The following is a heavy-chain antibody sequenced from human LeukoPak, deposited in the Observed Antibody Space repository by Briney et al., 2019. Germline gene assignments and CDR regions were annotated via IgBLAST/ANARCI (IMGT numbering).Heavy chain of an antibody. V-gene: IGHV5-51*01. D-gene: IGHD5-18*01. CDR1: GYIFTSYY. J-gene: IGHJ4*02. Sequence: GESLQISCKVSGYIFTSYYIGWVRQMPGKGLQWMGVIYPGGSDTRYSPSFQGQVTISADKSISTAYVQWSSLKASDTAMYYCARGRYSYGPFDYWGQGTLVTVSS. CDR3: ARGRYSYGPFDY. CDR2: IYPGGSDT.